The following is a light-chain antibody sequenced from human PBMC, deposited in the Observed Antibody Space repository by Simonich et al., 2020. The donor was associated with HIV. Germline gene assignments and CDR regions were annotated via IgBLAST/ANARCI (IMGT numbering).Light chain of an antibody. V-gene: IGKV4-1*01. CDR1: QSVFYSSNNKNY. Sequence: IVMTQSPDSLAVSLGERATINCKSSQSVFYSSNNKNYLAWYQQKPGQPPKLLIYWASTRESGVPDRFSGSGSGTDFTLTISSLQAEDVAVYYCQQYYSTLLTFGGGTKVEIK. CDR3: QQYYSTLLT. J-gene: IGKJ4*01. CDR2: WAS.